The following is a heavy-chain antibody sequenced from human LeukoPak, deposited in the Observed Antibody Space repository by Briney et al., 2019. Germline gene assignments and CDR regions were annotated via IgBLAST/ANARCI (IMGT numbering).Heavy chain of an antibody. Sequence: SVKVSCKASGGTFSSYAISWVRQAPGQGLEGMGGIIPIFGTANYAQKFQGRVTNTADESTSTAYMELSSLRSEDTAVYYCAEAGGNRYYFDYWGQGTLVTVSS. CDR3: AEAGGNRYYFDY. CDR2: IIPIFGTA. CDR1: GGTFSSYA. V-gene: IGHV1-69*13. J-gene: IGHJ4*02. D-gene: IGHD1-14*01.